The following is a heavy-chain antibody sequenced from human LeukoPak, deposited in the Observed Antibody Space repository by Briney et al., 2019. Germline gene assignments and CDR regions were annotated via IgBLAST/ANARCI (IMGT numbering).Heavy chain of an antibody. Sequence: SVKVSCKASGGTFSSYAISWVRQAPGQGLEWMGRIIPILGIANYAQKFQGRVTITADKSTSTAYMELSSLRSEDTAVYYCAREGTTIFGVVIPLHYYGMDVWGQGTTVIVSS. CDR2: IIPILGIA. V-gene: IGHV1-69*04. CDR3: AREGTTIFGVVIPLHYYGMDV. CDR1: GGTFSSYA. J-gene: IGHJ6*02. D-gene: IGHD3-3*01.